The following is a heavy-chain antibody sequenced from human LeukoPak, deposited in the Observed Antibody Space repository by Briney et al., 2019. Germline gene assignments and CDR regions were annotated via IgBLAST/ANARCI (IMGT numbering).Heavy chain of an antibody. Sequence: SVKVSCKASGGTFSSYAISWVRQSPGQGLEWMGGIIPIFGTANYAQKFQGRVTITTDESTSTAYMELSSLRSEDTAVYYCALKGIAAAGTHFDYWGQGTLVTVSS. J-gene: IGHJ4*02. CDR1: GGTFSSYA. D-gene: IGHD6-13*01. CDR2: IIPIFGTA. CDR3: ALKGIAAAGTHFDY. V-gene: IGHV1-69*05.